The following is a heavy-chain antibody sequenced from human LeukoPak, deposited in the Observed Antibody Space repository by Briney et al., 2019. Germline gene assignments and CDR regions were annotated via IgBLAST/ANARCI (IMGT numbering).Heavy chain of an antibody. V-gene: IGHV4-4*07. Sequence: SETLSLTCTVSGGSISSYYWSWIRQPAGKGLEWIGRIYTSGSTNYNPSLTGRVTMSVDTSKNQFSLKLSSVTAADTAVYYCARENYDFWSGYHRINWFDPWGQGTLVTVSS. CDR3: ARENYDFWSGYHRINWFDP. J-gene: IGHJ5*02. CDR2: IYTSGST. D-gene: IGHD3-3*01. CDR1: GGSISSYY.